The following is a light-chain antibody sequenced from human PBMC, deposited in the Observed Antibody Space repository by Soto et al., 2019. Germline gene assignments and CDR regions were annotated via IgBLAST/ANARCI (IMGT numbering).Light chain of an antibody. J-gene: IGLJ2*01. CDR1: SSNIGSNH. CDR3: SARDDSLSGVV. CDR2: RSD. Sequence: QSVLTQPPSTPGTPGQRVTISCSGSSSNIGSNHVYWYQQFPGMAPKLLMYRSDQRPTGVPDRFSGSKSGTSASLAISGLRSDDEADYYCSARDDSLSGVVFGGGTKLTVL. V-gene: IGLV1-47*01.